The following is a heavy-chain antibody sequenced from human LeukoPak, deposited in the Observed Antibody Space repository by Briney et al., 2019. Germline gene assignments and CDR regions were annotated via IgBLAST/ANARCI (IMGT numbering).Heavy chain of an antibody. J-gene: IGHJ5*02. CDR3: ARRSGYSYSAGVNL. Sequence: SQTLSLTCAVYGGSFNHDYCNWIRQPPGKGLEWIGEINQSGTANYNPSLKSRVTISLDTSKNQFSLNLNSVTAADTAVYYCARRSGYSYSAGVNLWAQGSLVTVSS. CDR1: GGSFNHDY. V-gene: IGHV4-34*01. D-gene: IGHD5-12*01. CDR2: INQSGTA.